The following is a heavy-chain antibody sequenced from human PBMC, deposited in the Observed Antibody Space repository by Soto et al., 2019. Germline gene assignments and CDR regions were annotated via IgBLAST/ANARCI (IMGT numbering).Heavy chain of an antibody. CDR2: INAGNGNT. CDR1: GYTFTSYA. CDR3: ASLGPYGDYGDY. D-gene: IGHD4-17*01. V-gene: IGHV1-3*01. Sequence: ASVKVSCKXSGYTFTSYAMHWVRQAPGQRLEWMGWINAGNGNTKYSQKFQGRVTITRDTSASTAYMELSSLRSEDTAVYYCASLGPYGDYGDYWGQGTLVTVSS. J-gene: IGHJ4*02.